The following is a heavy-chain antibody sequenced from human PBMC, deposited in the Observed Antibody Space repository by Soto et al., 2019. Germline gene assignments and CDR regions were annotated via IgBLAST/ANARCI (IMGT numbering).Heavy chain of an antibody. CDR3: AKSAGSGSPSDY. V-gene: IGHV3-30*18. J-gene: IGHJ4*02. D-gene: IGHD3-10*01. CDR2: ISYDGSNK. Sequence: QVQLVESGGGVVQPGRSLRLSCAASGFTFSSYGIHWVRQAPGKGLEWVAVISYDGSNKYYADSVKGRFTISRDNSKNTLYLQMNSLRAEDTAVYYCAKSAGSGSPSDYWGQGTLVTVSS. CDR1: GFTFSSYG.